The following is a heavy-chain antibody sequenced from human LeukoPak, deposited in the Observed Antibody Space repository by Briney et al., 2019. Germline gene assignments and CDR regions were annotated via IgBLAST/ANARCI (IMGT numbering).Heavy chain of an antibody. J-gene: IGHJ6*02. CDR1: GGSISRSTYY. Sequence: SETLSLTCTVSGGSISRSTYYWGWIRQPPGKGLEWIGSIYYSGNTYYNPSLKSRVTISIDTSKNQFSLSLSSVTAADTAVYYRARHFPYYYHYGLDVWGQGTTVTLSS. V-gene: IGHV4-39*01. CDR2: IYYSGNT. CDR3: ARHFPYYYHYGLDV.